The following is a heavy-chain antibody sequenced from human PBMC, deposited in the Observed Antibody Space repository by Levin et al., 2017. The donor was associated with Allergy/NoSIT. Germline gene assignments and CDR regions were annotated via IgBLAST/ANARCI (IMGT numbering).Heavy chain of an antibody. Sequence: SETLSLTCAVYGGSFSGYYWSWIRQPPGKGLEWIGEINHSGSTNYNPSLKSRVTISVDTSKNQFSLKLSSVTAADTAVYYCARGASWARNWGQGTLVTVSS. V-gene: IGHV4-34*01. D-gene: IGHD3-16*01. CDR2: INHSGST. CDR3: ARGASWARN. CDR1: GGSFSGYY. J-gene: IGHJ4*02.